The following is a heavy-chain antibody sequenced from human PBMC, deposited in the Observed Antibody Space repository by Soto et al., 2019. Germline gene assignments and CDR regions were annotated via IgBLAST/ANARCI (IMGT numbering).Heavy chain of an antibody. CDR1: GYTFTSYG. V-gene: IGHV1-18*01. CDR2: IRAYNGNT. J-gene: IGHJ6*02. Sequence: QVQLVQSGAEVKKPGASVKVSCKASGYTFTSYGISWVRQAPGQGLEWMGWIRAYNGNTNYAQKLQGRVTMTTDTPTSTAYMELRSLRTDDTAVYYCARDQAVTTGPLDTSAPYYYGIDVWGQGTTVTVSS. CDR3: ARDQAVTTGPLDTSAPYYYGIDV. D-gene: IGHD4-17*01.